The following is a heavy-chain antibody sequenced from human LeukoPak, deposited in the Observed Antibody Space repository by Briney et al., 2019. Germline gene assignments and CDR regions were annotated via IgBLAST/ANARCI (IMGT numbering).Heavy chain of an antibody. CDR1: GGSISSGDYY. V-gene: IGHV4-30-4*08. Sequence: SETLSLTCTVSGGSISSGDYYWSWIRQPPGKGLEWIGYIYYSGSTYYNPSLKSRVTISVDTSKNQFSLKLSSVTAADTAVYYCARLGYCSGGSCYTRELSSFDPWGQGTLVTVSS. CDR2: IYYSGST. CDR3: ARLGYCSGGSCYTRELSSFDP. D-gene: IGHD2-15*01. J-gene: IGHJ5*02.